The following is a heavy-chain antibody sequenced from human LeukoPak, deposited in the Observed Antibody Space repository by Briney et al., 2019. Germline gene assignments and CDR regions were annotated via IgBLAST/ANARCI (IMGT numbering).Heavy chain of an antibody. CDR3: ARADYYVYYMDV. Sequence: SETPSLTCAVYGGSFSGYYWSWIRQPPGKGLEWIGEINHSGSTNYNPSLKSRVTISVDTSKNQFSLKLSSVTAADTAVYYCARADYYVYYMDVWGKGTTVTVSS. CDR2: INHSGST. J-gene: IGHJ6*03. V-gene: IGHV4-34*01. CDR1: GGSFSGYY.